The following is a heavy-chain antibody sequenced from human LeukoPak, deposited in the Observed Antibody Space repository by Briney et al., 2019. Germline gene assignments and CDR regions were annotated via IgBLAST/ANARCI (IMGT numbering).Heavy chain of an antibody. V-gene: IGHV3-20*04. CDR3: ARDTIMGMAGNFDY. CDR1: GFTFDDYG. D-gene: IGHD6-19*01. J-gene: IGHJ4*02. CDR2: INWNGGST. Sequence: GGSLRLSCAASGFTFDDYGMSWVRQAPGKGLEWVSGINWNGGSTGYADSVKGRFTISRDNAKNSLYLQMNSLRAEDTALYYCARDTIMGMAGNFDYGGQGTLVTVSS.